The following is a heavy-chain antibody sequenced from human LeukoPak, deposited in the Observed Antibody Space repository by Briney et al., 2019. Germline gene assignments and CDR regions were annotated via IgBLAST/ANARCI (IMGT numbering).Heavy chain of an antibody. J-gene: IGHJ5*02. CDR1: GYTFTGYY. CDR2: INPNSGGT. V-gene: IGHV1-2*02. CDR3: ARAFPAAKAGGKPRFDL. D-gene: IGHD2-2*01. Sequence: VASVKVSCKASGYTFTGYYMHWVRQAPGQGLEWMGWINPNSGGTNYAQKFQGRVTMTRDTSISTAYMELSRLRSDDTAVYYCARAFPAAKAGGKPRFDLWGQGTLVTVSS.